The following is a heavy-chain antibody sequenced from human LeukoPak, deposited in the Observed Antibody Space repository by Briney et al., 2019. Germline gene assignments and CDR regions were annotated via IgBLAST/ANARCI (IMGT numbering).Heavy chain of an antibody. V-gene: IGHV3-21*05. D-gene: IGHD1-20*01. Sequence: GGSLRLSCAASASGASFTSHSMNWVRQAPGKGLEWISYISSSGSYIFYAASVEGRFTVSRDNARNSLYLQMNSLRAEDTAIYYCAREYNSRATFDYWGQGTLVTVSS. J-gene: IGHJ4*02. CDR2: ISSSGSYI. CDR1: ASGASFTSHS. CDR3: AREYNSRATFDY.